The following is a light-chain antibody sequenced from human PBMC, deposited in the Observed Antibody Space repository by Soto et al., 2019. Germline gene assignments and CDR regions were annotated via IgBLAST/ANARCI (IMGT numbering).Light chain of an antibody. CDR2: DVT. CDR1: SSDVGGYNY. V-gene: IGLV2-14*03. CDR3: SSYTTSNTRQIV. Sequence: QSVLTQPASVSGSPGQSITIPCTGTSSDVGGYNYVSWYQHHPGKAPKLIIYDVTNRPSGVSNPFSGSKSGNTASLTISGLQSEDEADYYCSSYTTSNTRQIVFGTGTKVTVL. J-gene: IGLJ1*01.